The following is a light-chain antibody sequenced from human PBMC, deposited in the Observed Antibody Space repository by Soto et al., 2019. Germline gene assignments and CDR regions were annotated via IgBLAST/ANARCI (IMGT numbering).Light chain of an antibody. CDR2: DVT. J-gene: IGLJ2*01. V-gene: IGLV2-14*01. CDR1: NSDVGDYNY. CDR3: TSYTITSTHVL. Sequence: QSALTQPASVSGSPGQSITISCTGTNSDVGDYNYVSWYQQHPGKAPKLMIYDVTNRPSGVSNRFSGSKSGNTASLTISGLQAEDEADYYCTSYTITSTHVLFGGGTKLTVL.